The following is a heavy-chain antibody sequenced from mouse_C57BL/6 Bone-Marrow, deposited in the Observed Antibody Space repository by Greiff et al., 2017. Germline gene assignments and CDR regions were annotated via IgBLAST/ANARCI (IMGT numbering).Heavy chain of an antibody. CDR1: GYTFTDYY. D-gene: IGHD3-3*01. V-gene: IGHV1-19*01. CDR2: INPYNGGT. CDR3: AREEGRGAMDY. Sequence: EVKLMESGPVLVKPGASVKMSCKASGYTFTDYYMNWVKQSHGKSLEWIGVINPYNGGTSYNQKFKGKATLTVDKSSSTAYMGLNSLTSEDSAVYYCAREEGRGAMDYWGQGTSVTVSS. J-gene: IGHJ4*01.